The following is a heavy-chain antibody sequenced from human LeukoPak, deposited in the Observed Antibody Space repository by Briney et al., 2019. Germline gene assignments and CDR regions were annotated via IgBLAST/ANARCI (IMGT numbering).Heavy chain of an antibody. CDR3: ARDGRGFWSGYYYYMDV. J-gene: IGHJ6*03. V-gene: IGHV3-7*01. CDR2: IKQDGSEK. CDR1: GFTFSSYA. Sequence: GSLRLSCAASGFTFSSYAMHWVRQAPGKGLEWVANIKQDGSEKYYVDSVKGRFTISRDNAKNSLYLQMNSLRAEDTAVYYCARDGRGFWSGYYYYMDVWGKGTTVTVS. D-gene: IGHD3-3*01.